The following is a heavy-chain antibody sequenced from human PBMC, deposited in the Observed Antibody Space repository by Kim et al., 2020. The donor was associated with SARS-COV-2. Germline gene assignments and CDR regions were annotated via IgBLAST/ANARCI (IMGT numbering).Heavy chain of an antibody. CDR1: GYTFTSYA. CDR2: INAGNGNT. V-gene: IGHV1-3*01. D-gene: IGHD6-13*01. Sequence: ASVKVSCKASGYTFTSYAMHWVRQAPGQRLEWMGWINAGNGNTKYSQKFQGRVTITRDTSASTAYMELSSLRSEDTAVYYCARYPSKQLVQDNWFDPWGQGTLVTVSS. J-gene: IGHJ5*02. CDR3: ARYPSKQLVQDNWFDP.